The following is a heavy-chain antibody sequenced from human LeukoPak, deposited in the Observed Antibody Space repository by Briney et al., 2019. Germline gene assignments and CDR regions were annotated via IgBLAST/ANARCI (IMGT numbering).Heavy chain of an antibody. CDR1: GFTFSNYP. CDR3: ARDQDWAFDY. CDR2: ISGSSTTI. Sequence: GGSLRLSCAAFGFTFSNYPMNWVRQAPGKGLEWVSYISGSSTTIDYADSAKGRFIISRDNAKKSLYLQMNNLRAEDTAVYYCARDQDWAFDYWGQGILVTVSS. J-gene: IGHJ4*02. D-gene: IGHD3/OR15-3a*01. V-gene: IGHV3-48*01.